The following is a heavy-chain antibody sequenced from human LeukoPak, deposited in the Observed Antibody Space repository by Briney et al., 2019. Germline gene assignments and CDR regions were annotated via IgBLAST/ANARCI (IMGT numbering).Heavy chain of an antibody. CDR3: ARRSSGATRYYFDY. V-gene: IGHV4-59*01. CDR1: GGSISSYY. Sequence: SETLSLTCTVSGGSISSYYWSWIRQPPGKGLEWIGYIYYSGTTNYNPSLKSRVTISVDTSKNQFSLKLSSVTAADTAVYYCARRSSGATRYYFDYWGQGTLVTVSS. D-gene: IGHD1-26*01. CDR2: IYYSGTT. J-gene: IGHJ4*02.